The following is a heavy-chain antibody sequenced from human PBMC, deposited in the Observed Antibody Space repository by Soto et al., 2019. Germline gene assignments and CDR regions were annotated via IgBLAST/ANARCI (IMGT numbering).Heavy chain of an antibody. V-gene: IGHV1-18*01. D-gene: IGHD3-3*01. CDR1: GYTFTSYG. Sequence: GASVKVSCKASGYTFTSYGISWVRQAPGQGLEWMGWISAYNGNTNYAQKLQGRVTMTTDTSTSTAYMELRSLRSDDTAVYYCARDLYDFWSAPGVFDYWGQGTLVTVSS. CDR3: ARDLYDFWSAPGVFDY. J-gene: IGHJ4*02. CDR2: ISAYNGNT.